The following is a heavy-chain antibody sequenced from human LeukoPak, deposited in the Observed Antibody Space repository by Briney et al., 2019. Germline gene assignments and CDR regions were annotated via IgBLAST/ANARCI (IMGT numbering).Heavy chain of an antibody. J-gene: IGHJ4*02. CDR3: ARGRTGGFDY. CDR1: GYTFTSYG. V-gene: IGHV1-8*03. CDR2: MNPTGGNT. Sequence: ASVKVSCKASGYTFTSYGISWVRQAPGQGLEWMGWMNPTGGNTGYAQKFQGRVTITRNTSISTAYMELSSLRSEDTAVYYCARGRTGGFDYWGQGTLVTVSS. D-gene: IGHD3-16*01.